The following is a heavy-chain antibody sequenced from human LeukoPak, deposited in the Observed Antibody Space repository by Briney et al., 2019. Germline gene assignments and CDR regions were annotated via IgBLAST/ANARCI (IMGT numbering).Heavy chain of an antibody. D-gene: IGHD4-17*01. CDR1: GLTVSSNY. Sequence: PGGSLRLSCAASGLTVSSNYMSWVRQAPGKGLEWVSVIYSGGSTYYADSVKGRFTISRDNSKNTLYLQMNSLRAEDTAVYYCARDWQTVDGNYYYMDVWGKGTTVTISS. J-gene: IGHJ6*03. CDR2: IYSGGST. CDR3: ARDWQTVDGNYYYMDV. V-gene: IGHV3-53*01.